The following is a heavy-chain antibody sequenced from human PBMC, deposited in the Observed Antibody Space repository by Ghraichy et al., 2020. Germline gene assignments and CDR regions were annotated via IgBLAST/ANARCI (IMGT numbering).Heavy chain of an antibody. D-gene: IGHD4-17*01. CDR3: ARESPVTTSWGRWFDP. CDR2: INHSGST. V-gene: IGHV4-34*01. CDR1: GGSFSGYY. J-gene: IGHJ5*02. Sequence: SETLSLTCAVYGGSFSGYYWSWIRQPPGKGLEWIGEINHSGSTNYNPSLKSRVTISVDTSKNQFSLKLSSVTAADTAVYYCARESPVTTSWGRWFDPWGQGTLVTVSS.